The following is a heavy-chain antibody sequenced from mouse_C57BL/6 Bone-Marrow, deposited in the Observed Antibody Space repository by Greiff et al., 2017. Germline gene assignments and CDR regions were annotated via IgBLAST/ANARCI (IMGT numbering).Heavy chain of an antibody. CDR1: GFTFTDYY. CDR3: ARSEGVQRCAY. J-gene: IGHJ3*01. Sequence: DVMLVESGGGLVQPGGSLSLSCAASGFTFTDYYMSWVRQPPGTALEWLGFIRNKANGYTTEYSASVKGRFTISRDNSQSILYLQMNALRAEDSATYYCARSEGVQRCAYGGQGILVTVAA. CDR2: IRNKANGYTT. V-gene: IGHV7-3*01.